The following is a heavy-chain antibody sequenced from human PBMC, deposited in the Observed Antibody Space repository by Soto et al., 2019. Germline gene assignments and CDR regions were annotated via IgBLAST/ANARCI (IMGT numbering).Heavy chain of an antibody. CDR2: ISYERSNK. CDR3: AKDRKTIFGVVPFSGGMDV. J-gene: IGHJ6*02. V-gene: IGHV3-30*18. D-gene: IGHD3-3*01. Sequence: PGGSLRLSCVASGFTFSGYGMHWVRQAPGKGLEWVAVISYERSNKYYADSVKGRFTISRDNSINTMYLEMNSLRAEDTAVYYCAKDRKTIFGVVPFSGGMDVWGQGTTVTVSS. CDR1: GFTFSGYG.